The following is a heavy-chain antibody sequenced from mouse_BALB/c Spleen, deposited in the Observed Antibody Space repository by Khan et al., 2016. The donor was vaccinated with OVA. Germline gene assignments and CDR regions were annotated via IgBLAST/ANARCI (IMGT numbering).Heavy chain of an antibody. V-gene: IGHV5-4*02. CDR3: TRGYYGDRFAY. D-gene: IGHD2-13*01. CDR2: ISDGGTYI. CDR1: GFTFSDYY. Sequence: EVELVESGGGLVKPGGSLKLSCAATGFTFSDYYMYWVRQTPEKRLEWVATISDGGTYIYYPDNVKGRFTISRDNAKNNLYLQMSSLKSEDTAMCYCTRGYYGDRFAYWGQGTLVTVSA. J-gene: IGHJ3*01.